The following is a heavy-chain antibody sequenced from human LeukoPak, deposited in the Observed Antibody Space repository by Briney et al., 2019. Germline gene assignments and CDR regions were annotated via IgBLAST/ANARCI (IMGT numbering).Heavy chain of an antibody. V-gene: IGHV4-59*01. CDR1: GDCISNYY. Sequence: SETLSLTCTVSGDCISNYYWSWIRQPPGEGLEWIGYIYYSGSTNYNPSLKTRFTIPVDRPKNQLSLTVSSVTAAATAVYYCAREGGFSTSPANNIWGQGTMVAVSS. D-gene: IGHD6-13*01. J-gene: IGHJ3*02. CDR2: IYYSGST. CDR3: AREGGFSTSPANNI.